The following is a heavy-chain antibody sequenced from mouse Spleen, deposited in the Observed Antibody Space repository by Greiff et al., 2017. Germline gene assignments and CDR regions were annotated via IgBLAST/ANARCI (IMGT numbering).Heavy chain of an antibody. V-gene: IGHV5-9-3*01. CDR1: GFTFSSYA. J-gene: IGHJ1*01. CDR3: ARQTGTWYFDV. Sequence: EVKLMESGGGLVKPGGSLKLSCAASGFTFSSYAMSWVRQTPEKRLEWVATISSGGSYTYYPDSVKGRFTISRDNAKNTLYLQMSSLRSEDTAMYYCARQTGTWYFDVWGAGTTVTVSS. D-gene: IGHD4-1*01. CDR2: ISSGGSYT.